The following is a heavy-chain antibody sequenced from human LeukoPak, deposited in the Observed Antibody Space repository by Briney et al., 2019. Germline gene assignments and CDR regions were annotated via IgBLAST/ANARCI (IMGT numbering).Heavy chain of an antibody. CDR1: GFTFSSYA. J-gene: IGHJ4*02. Sequence: GGSLRLSCAASGFTFSSYAMSWVRQAPGKGLEWVSAISGSGGSTYYADSVKGRFTISRDNSKNTLYLQMNSLRAEDTAVYYCARMSSWFGELWLWGQGTLVTVSS. CDR3: ARMSSWFGELWL. V-gene: IGHV3-23*01. CDR2: ISGSGGST. D-gene: IGHD3-10*01.